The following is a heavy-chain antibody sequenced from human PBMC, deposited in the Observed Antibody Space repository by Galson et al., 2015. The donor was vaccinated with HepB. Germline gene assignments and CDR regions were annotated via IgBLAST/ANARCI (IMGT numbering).Heavy chain of an antibody. J-gene: IGHJ4*02. Sequence: TLSLTCTVSGGSISSYYWSWIRQPPGKGLEWIGYIYYSGSTNYNPSLKSRVTISVDTSKNQFSLKLSSVTAADTAVYYCARDRQWTLDYWGQGALVTVSS. CDR1: GGSISSYY. CDR3: ARDRQWTLDY. CDR2: IYYSGST. V-gene: IGHV4-59*12. D-gene: IGHD6-19*01.